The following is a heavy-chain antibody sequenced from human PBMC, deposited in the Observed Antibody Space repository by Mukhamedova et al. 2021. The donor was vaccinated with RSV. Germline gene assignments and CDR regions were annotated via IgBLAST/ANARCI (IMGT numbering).Heavy chain of an antibody. CDR3: ARGRTPTYGFPFDY. V-gene: IGHV5-51*01. D-gene: IGHD3-10*01. J-gene: IGHJ4*02. Sequence: GLVWMGMIFPGDADTKYSESFQGQVTISVDTSSSISYLQWDTLKASDSATYYCARGRTPTYGFPFDYWGRGTLVTVSS. CDR2: IFPGDADT.